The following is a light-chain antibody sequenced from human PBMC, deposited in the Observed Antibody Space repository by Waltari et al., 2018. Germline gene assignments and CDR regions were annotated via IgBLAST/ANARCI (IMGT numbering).Light chain of an antibody. CDR2: HVT. J-gene: IGLJ2*01. CDR3: CSYAGSRAYVA. CDR1: TSDVGASNL. Sequence: QSALTQPASVSGSPGPSITISCTGTTSDVGASNLVSWYQQHPGKAPKPLIVHVTRPTSGVSNRFSGSKSGNTASLTISGLQAEEEADYYCCSYAGSRAYVAFGGGTKVTVL. V-gene: IGLV2-23*02.